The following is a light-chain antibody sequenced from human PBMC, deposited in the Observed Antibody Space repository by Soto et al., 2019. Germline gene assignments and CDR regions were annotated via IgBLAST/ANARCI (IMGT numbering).Light chain of an antibody. Sequence: EIVLTHSPATLSLSPGEIVTLSFMASQSVSNYLTWYQHKAGQAPRLLIYDASNRATGIPARFSGSGSGTEFTLTISSLQPDDFATYYCQQYNSYSGTFGQGTKVDIK. CDR1: QSVSNY. J-gene: IGKJ1*01. CDR3: QQYNSYSGT. V-gene: IGKV3-11*01. CDR2: DAS.